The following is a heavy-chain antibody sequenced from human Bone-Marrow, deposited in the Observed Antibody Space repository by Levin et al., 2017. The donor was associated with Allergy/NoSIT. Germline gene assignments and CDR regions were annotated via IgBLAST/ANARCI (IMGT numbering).Heavy chain of an antibody. V-gene: IGHV4-59*01. CDR2: VSYSGTT. Sequence: PSETLSLTCTVSGGSISTYYWSWIRQPPGKGLEWVGYVSYSGTTNYNPSLKSRVTISVDTSTNLFSLRLNSVTAADTAVYYCARLRSVTMISGYFDLWGRGALVTVSS. CDR3: ARLRSVTMISGYFDL. D-gene: IGHD3/OR15-3a*01. J-gene: IGHJ2*01. CDR1: GGSISTYY.